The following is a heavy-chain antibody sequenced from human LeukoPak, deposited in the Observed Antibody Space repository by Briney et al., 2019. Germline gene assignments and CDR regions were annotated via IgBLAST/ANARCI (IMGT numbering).Heavy chain of an antibody. CDR1: GYTFTDYH. J-gene: IGHJ4*02. CDR2: INPNSGDT. V-gene: IGHV1-2*06. CDR3: ARDYCSSTSCLFDY. D-gene: IGHD2-2*01. Sequence: ASVKVSCKTSGYTFTDYHMHLVRQAPGQALEWMGRINPNSGDTNYAQKFQGRVTMTRDTSISTAYMELSRLTSDDTAMYYCARDYCSSTSCLFDYWGQGTLVTVSS.